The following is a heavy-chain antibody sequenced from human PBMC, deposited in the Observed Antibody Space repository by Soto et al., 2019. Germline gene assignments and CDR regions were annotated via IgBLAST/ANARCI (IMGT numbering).Heavy chain of an antibody. J-gene: IGHJ6*02. Sequence: QVQLVESGGGVVQPGRSLRLSCAASGFTFSSYAMHWVRQAPGKGLEWVAVISYDGSNKYYADSVKGRFTISRDNSKNTLYLQMNSLGAEDTAVYYCARSYSSGPYGMDVWGQGTTVTVSS. CDR2: ISYDGSNK. CDR1: GFTFSSYA. D-gene: IGHD3-22*01. CDR3: ARSYSSGPYGMDV. V-gene: IGHV3-30-3*01.